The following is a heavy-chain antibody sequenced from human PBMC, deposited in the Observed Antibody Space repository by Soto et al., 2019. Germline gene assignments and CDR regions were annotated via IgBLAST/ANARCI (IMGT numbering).Heavy chain of an antibody. Sequence: LSLTCAASGFTFSSYSMNWVRQAPGKGLEWVSSISSSSSYIYYADSVKGRFTISRDNAKNSLYLQMNSLRAEDTAVYYCARERRLGELSSVTRNWFDPWGQGTLVTVSS. CDR1: GFTFSSYS. CDR2: ISSSSSYI. D-gene: IGHD3-16*02. J-gene: IGHJ5*02. V-gene: IGHV3-21*01. CDR3: ARERRLGELSSVTRNWFDP.